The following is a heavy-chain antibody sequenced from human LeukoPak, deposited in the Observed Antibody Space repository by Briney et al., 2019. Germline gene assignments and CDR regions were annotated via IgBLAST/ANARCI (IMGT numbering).Heavy chain of an antibody. CDR1: GFTFSSYG. J-gene: IGHJ3*02. D-gene: IGHD3-16*01. CDR3: NTPRGGGVILWDALDI. V-gene: IGHV3-30*03. Sequence: PGGSLRLSCAASGFTFSSYGMHWVRQAPGKGLEWVAVISYDGSNKYYADSVKGRFTISRDNSKNTLYLKMNRLKTEDTAVYFCNTPRGGGVILWDALDIWGQGTMVTVSS. CDR2: ISYDGSNK.